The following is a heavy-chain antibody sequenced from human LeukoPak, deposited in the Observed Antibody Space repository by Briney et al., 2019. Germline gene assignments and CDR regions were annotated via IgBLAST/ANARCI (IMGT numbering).Heavy chain of an antibody. D-gene: IGHD4-17*01. J-gene: IGHJ4*02. CDR1: GGSISSYY. CDR3: ARHMGPTVTTFDY. V-gene: IGHV4-59*08. CDR2: IYYSGST. Sequence: SETLSLTCTVSGGSISSYYWSWIRQPPGKGLEWIGYIYYSGSTNYNPSLKSRVTISVDTSKNQFSLKLSSVTAADTAVYYCARHMGPTVTTFDYWSQGTLVTVSS.